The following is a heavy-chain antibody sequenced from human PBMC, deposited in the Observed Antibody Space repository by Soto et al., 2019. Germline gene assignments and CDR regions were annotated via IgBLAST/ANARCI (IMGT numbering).Heavy chain of an antibody. V-gene: IGHV1-46*01. CDR2: INPSGGSA. CDR3: ARDDFRTSSYYYCYGMDV. CDR1: GYTFTSYY. Sequence: QVQLLQSGAEVKKPGASVKVSCKASGYTFTSYYMHWVRQAPGQGLEWMGIINPSGGSASYAQKFQGIVTMTRDTSTSTVYMELSSLRSEDTAVYYCARDDFRTSSYYYCYGMDVWGQGTTVTVSS. J-gene: IGHJ6*02. D-gene: IGHD1-1*01.